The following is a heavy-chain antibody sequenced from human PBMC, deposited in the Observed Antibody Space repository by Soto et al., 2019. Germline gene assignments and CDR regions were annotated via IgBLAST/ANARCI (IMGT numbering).Heavy chain of an antibody. D-gene: IGHD6-6*01. CDR3: ARYSSSSVFDY. CDR2: IYYSGST. V-gene: IGHV4-31*11. CDR1: GGSISSGGYY. Sequence: SETLYLTCAVSGGSISSGGYYWSWIRQHPGKGLEWIGYIYYSGSTYYNPSLKSRVTISVDTSKNQFSLKLSSVTAADTAVYYCARYSSSSVFDYWGQGTLVTVSS. J-gene: IGHJ4*02.